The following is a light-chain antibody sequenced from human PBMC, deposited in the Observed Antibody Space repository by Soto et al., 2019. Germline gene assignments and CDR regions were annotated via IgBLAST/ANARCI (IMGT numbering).Light chain of an antibody. J-gene: IGKJ1*01. Sequence: DIGLTRSPATLSVSPGERATLSFGAGRAVSNYLAWYQQKPGQAPRLLIYGASTRATGIPARFSGSGSGTEFTLTISRLQSEDFAVYYCQQYCNWGTFGQGTKVDIK. CDR2: GAS. V-gene: IGKV3-15*01. CDR1: RAVSNY. CDR3: QQYCNWGT.